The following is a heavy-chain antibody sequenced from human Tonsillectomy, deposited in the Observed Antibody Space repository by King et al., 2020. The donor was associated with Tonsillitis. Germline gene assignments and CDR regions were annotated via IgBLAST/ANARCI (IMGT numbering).Heavy chain of an antibody. CDR2: INSDGSST. D-gene: IGHD5-12*01. V-gene: IGHV3-74*01. Sequence: VQLVESGGGLVQPGGSLRLSCAASGFTFSSYWMHWVRQAPGKGLVWVARINSDGSSTSYADSVKGRFTISRDNAKNTLYLQMNSLRDEDTAVYYCARTSGYGGMDVWGQGTTVTVSS. CDR1: GFTFSSYW. J-gene: IGHJ6*02. CDR3: ARTSGYGGMDV.